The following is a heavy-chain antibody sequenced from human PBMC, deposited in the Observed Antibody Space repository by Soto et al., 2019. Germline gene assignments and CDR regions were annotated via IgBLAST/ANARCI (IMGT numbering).Heavy chain of an antibody. Sequence: QVQLVQSGAEVKKRGASVKVSCKASGYMFNSYGMSWLRQAPGQGLEWIGWISGYNVKTDLAQKFQGRVTMTTEASTSTVYVELTSLRFDDTALYYCARDETYTAGWYFEHWGQGTLVTVPS. CDR3: ARDETYTAGWYFEH. V-gene: IGHV1-18*01. CDR1: GYMFNSYG. D-gene: IGHD6-19*01. J-gene: IGHJ4*02. CDR2: ISGYNVKT.